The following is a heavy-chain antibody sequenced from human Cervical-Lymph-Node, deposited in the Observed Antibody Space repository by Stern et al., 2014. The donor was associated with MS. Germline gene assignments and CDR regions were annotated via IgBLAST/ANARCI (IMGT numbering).Heavy chain of an antibody. J-gene: IGHJ4*02. D-gene: IGHD5-18*01. CDR2: IYWDDDT. CDR1: GFSLSTSGVG. Sequence: QITLKESGPTLVRPTQTLKLTCSFSGFSLSTSGVGVGWIRQPPGKALEGLALIYWDDDTPYSRYLGSRLTISKHTSKNKVSLTVTNMALVDTATYFCAHTPPTATDTPIFTAYYFDYWGQGTLVTVPS. CDR3: AHTPPTATDTPIFTAYYFDY. V-gene: IGHV2-5*02.